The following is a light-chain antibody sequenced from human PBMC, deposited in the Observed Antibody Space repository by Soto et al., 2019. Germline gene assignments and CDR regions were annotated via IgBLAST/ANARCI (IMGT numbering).Light chain of an antibody. J-gene: IGLJ1*01. V-gene: IGLV2-14*01. CDR3: SSYTSSSTLV. CDR2: EVS. CDR1: SSDVGGYNY. Sequence: SALAQAASVSGSPGQSITIACAGTSSDVGGYNYVSWYQQHPGKAPKLMIYEVSNRPSGVSNRFSGSKPGNTASLTISGLQAEDEADYYCSSYTSSSTLVFGTGTKVNV.